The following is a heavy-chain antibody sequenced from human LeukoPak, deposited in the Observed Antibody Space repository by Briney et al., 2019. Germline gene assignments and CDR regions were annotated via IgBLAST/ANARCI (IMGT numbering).Heavy chain of an antibody. V-gene: IGHV3-64*01. J-gene: IGHJ3*02. CDR1: GFTFSNYA. D-gene: IGHD3-3*01. CDR3: ARGDHVRIYAESAFDI. Sequence: PGGTLRLSCAASGFTFSNYAMHWVRQAPGKGLEYVSAISSSGIITYYANSVKGRFTISRDNSKNTLYLQMGSLTSEDTAVYYCARGDHVRIYAESAFDIWGQGTMVTVSS. CDR2: ISSSGIIT.